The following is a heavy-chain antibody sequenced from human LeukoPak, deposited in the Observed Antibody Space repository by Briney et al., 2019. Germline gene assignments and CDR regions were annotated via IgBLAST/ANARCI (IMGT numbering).Heavy chain of an antibody. CDR1: GGSISSYY. CDR3: AGRYFDWLLPNYYYYGMDV. V-gene: IGHV4-4*07. Sequence: SETLSLTCTVSGGSISSYYWSWIRQPAGKGLEWIGRIYTSGGTNYNPSLKSRVTMSVDTSKNQFSLKLSSVTAADTAVYYCAGRYFDWLLPNYYYYGMDVWGQGTTVTVSS. CDR2: IYTSGGT. J-gene: IGHJ6*02. D-gene: IGHD3-9*01.